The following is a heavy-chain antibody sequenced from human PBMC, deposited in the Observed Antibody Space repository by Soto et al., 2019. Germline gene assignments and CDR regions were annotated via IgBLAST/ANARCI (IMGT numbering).Heavy chain of an antibody. CDR1: EVNVMSYW. Sequence: XGSLRLSCAVSEVNVMSYWMSWVRQAPGKGLEWVASIKEDGSEIYYLQSVRGRFTISRDSAGNALHLAMNYLSAEDTGVYFCARDIGFDYVNWGQGTLVTVSS. D-gene: IGHD3-16*01. CDR2: IKEDGSEI. V-gene: IGHV3-7*01. CDR3: ARDIGFDYVN. J-gene: IGHJ4*02.